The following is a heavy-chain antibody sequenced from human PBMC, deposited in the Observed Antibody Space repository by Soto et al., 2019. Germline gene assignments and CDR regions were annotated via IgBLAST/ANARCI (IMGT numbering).Heavy chain of an antibody. J-gene: IGHJ6*03. CDR1: GGSISSYY. V-gene: IGHV4-59*08. D-gene: IGHD6-6*01. Sequence: SETLSLTCTVSGGSISSYYWSWIRQPPGKGLEWIGYIYYSGSTNYNPSLKSRVTISVDTSKNQFSLKLSSVTAADTAVYYCARHGSSSPNDYYYYYYMDVWGKGTTVTVSS. CDR2: IYYSGST. CDR3: ARHGSSSPNDYYYYYYMDV.